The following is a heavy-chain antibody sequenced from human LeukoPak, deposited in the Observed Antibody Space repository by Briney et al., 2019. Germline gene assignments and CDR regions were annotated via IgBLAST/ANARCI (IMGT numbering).Heavy chain of an antibody. Sequence: GASVKVSCKASGYTFTGYYMHWVRQAPGQGLEWMGWINPNSGGTNYAQKFQGRVTMTRDTSISTAYMELSRLRSDDTAVYYCARAIDFWSGYYNYWGQGTLVTVSS. D-gene: IGHD3-3*01. CDR1: GYTFTGYY. CDR3: ARAIDFWSGYYNY. J-gene: IGHJ4*02. V-gene: IGHV1-2*02. CDR2: INPNSGGT.